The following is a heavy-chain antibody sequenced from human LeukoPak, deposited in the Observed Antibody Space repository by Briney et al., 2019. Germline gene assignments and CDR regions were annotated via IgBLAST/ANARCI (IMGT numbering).Heavy chain of an antibody. CDR2: IYYSGST. Sequence: SETLSLTCTVSDYSISISSGYYWSWIRQPPGKGLEWIGYIYYSGSTNYNPSLKSRVTISLDTSNNQFSLKLSSVTAADTAVYYCARDTSGYRRGSFDYWGQGTLVTVSS. D-gene: IGHD3-22*01. CDR1: DYSISISSGYY. V-gene: IGHV4-61*08. J-gene: IGHJ4*02. CDR3: ARDTSGYRRGSFDY.